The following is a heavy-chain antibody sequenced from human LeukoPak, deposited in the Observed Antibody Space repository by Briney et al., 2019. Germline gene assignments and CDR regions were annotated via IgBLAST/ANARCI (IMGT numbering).Heavy chain of an antibody. CDR1: GYTFTSYG. CDR3: ARVSRYDFWSGRRWFDP. CDR2: ISAYNGNT. V-gene: IGHV1-18*01. D-gene: IGHD3-3*01. J-gene: IGHJ5*02. Sequence: ASVKVSCKASGYTFTSYGISWVRQAPGQGLEWMGWISAYNGNTNYAQKLQGRVTMTTDTSTSTAYMELRSLRSDDTAVYYCARVSRYDFWSGRRWFDPWGQGILVTVSS.